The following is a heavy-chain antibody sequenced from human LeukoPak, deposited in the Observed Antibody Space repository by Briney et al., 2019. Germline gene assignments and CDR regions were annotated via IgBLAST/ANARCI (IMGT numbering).Heavy chain of an antibody. CDR2: IRGSSSYM. CDR1: GFTFSSYG. CDR3: AREGVGYYLDQ. V-gene: IGHV3-21*01. D-gene: IGHD2-15*01. J-gene: IGHJ4*02. Sequence: TGGSLRLSCTTSGFTFSSYGMHWVRQAPGKGLEWVSFIRGSSSYMYYADSVRGRFTISRDNAKNSLYLQMNNLRAEDTAVYYCAREGVGYYLDQWGQGTLVTVSS.